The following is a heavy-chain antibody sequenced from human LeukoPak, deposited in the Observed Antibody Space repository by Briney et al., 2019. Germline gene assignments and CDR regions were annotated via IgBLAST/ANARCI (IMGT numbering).Heavy chain of an antibody. CDR3: TREAWGYYYDTFWFDP. D-gene: IGHD3-22*01. Sequence: PGGSLRLSCTASGFTFGDYAMSWFRQAPGKGLEWVGFIRSKAYGGTTEYAASVKGRFTISRDDSKSIAYLQMNSLKTEDTAVYYCTREAWGYYYDTFWFDPWGQGTLVTVSS. J-gene: IGHJ5*02. CDR2: IRSKAYGGTT. V-gene: IGHV3-49*03. CDR1: GFTFGDYA.